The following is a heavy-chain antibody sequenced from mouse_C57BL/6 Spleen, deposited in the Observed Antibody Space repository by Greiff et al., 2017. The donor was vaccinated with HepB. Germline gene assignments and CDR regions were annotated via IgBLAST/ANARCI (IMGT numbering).Heavy chain of an antibody. Sequence: EVKLMESAGGLVQPGSSMKLSCTASGFTFSDYYMAWVRQVPEKGLEWVANIHYDGSSTYYLDSLKSRFIISRDNAKNILYLQMSSLKSEDTATYYCARDSSGHAMDYWGQGTSVTVSS. CDR1: GFTFSDYY. D-gene: IGHD3-2*02. CDR3: ARDSSGHAMDY. J-gene: IGHJ4*01. CDR2: IHYDGSST. V-gene: IGHV5-16*01.